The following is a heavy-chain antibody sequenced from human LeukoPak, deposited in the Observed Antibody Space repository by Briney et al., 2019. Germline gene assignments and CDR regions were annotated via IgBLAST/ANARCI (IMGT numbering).Heavy chain of an antibody. CDR3: ARGSGGYYYDSSGYETFDI. CDR2: INHSGST. D-gene: IGHD3-22*01. CDR1: GGSFSGYY. Sequence: NPSETLSLTCAVYGGSFSGYYWSWIRQPPGKGREWIGEINHSGSTNYNPSLKSRVTISVDTSKSQFSLKLSSVTAADTAVYYCARGSGGYYYDSSGYETFDIWGQGTMVTVSS. V-gene: IGHV4-34*01. J-gene: IGHJ3*02.